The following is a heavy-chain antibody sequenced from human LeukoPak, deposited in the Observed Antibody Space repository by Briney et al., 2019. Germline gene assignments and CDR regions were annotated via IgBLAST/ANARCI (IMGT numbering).Heavy chain of an antibody. CDR2: ISSNGGST. CDR1: GFTFSSYA. D-gene: IGHD5-24*01. V-gene: IGHV3-64*01. CDR3: ARHQVGDGYNPFDY. Sequence: PGGSLRLSCAASGFTFSSYAMHWVRQAPGKGLEYVSAISSNGGSTYYANSVKGRFTISRDNSKNTLYLQMGSLRAEDMAVYYCARHQVGDGYNPFDYWGQGTLVTVSS. J-gene: IGHJ4*02.